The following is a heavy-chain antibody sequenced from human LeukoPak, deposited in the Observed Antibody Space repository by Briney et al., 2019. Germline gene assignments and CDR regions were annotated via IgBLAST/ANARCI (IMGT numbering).Heavy chain of an antibody. D-gene: IGHD3-22*01. V-gene: IGHV4-39*01. CDR1: GGSISSSSYY. CDR3: ARQRHRRTYYYDSSGYSDFDY. CDR2: IYYSGST. Sequence: PSETLSLTCTVSGGSISSSSYYWGWIRQPPGEGLEWIGSIYYSGSTYYNPSLKSRVTISVDTSKNQFSLKLSSVTAADTAVYYCARQRHRRTYYYDSSGYSDFDYWGQGTLVTVSS. J-gene: IGHJ4*02.